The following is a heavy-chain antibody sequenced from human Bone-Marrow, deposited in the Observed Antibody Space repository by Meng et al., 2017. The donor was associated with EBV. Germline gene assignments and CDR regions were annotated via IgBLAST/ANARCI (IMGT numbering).Heavy chain of an antibody. CDR2: IIPIFGTA. CDR3: ASTRGIWYDFDY. CDR1: GGTFSSYA. J-gene: IGHJ4*02. V-gene: IGHV1-69*06. D-gene: IGHD1-26*01. Sequence: QRQLVQFGGGVKKPGAVVKVSCKASGGTFSSYAISWVRQDPGQGLEWMGGIIPIFGTANYAQKFQGRVTITADKSTSTAYMELSSLRSEDTAVYYCASTRGIWYDFDYWGQGTLVTVSS.